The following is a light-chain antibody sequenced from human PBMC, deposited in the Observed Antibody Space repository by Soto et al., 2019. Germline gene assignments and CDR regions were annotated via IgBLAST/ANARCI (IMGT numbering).Light chain of an antibody. CDR1: GSNIGATYD. J-gene: IGLJ3*02. CDR3: QSYDSSLNGWV. V-gene: IGLV1-40*01. Sequence: QLVLTQPPSVSGAPGQRVTISCTGSGSNIGATYDVHWYQQIPGTAPKLLIYDNNNRPSGVPDRFSGSKSGTSASLAITGLQAEDEADYYCQSYDSSLNGWVFGGGTKLTVL. CDR2: DNN.